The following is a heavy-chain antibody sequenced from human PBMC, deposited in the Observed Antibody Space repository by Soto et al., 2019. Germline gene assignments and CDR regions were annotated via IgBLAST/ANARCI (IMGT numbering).Heavy chain of an antibody. J-gene: IGHJ4*02. Sequence: LRLSCAASGFTFSDYTMHWVRQAPGKGLEWVAVISYDGSNKYYADSVKGRFTISRDNSKNTLSLQMNSLRVEDTAVYYCARKAHWGQGTLVTVSS. CDR1: GFTFSDYT. CDR3: ARKAH. V-gene: IGHV3-30-3*01. CDR2: ISYDGSNK.